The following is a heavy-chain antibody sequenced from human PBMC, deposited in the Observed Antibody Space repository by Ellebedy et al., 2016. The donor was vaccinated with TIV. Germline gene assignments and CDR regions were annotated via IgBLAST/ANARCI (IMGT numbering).Heavy chain of an antibody. Sequence: GGSLRLSCAASGFTFSNYAMSWVRRSPGKGLDWVSLISGSGEYTYYADSVKGRFTMSRDNSKNTVYLQMTSLRPDDTAVYYCVRPGVGMQLWNHFDYWGQGTLVSVSS. CDR2: ISGSGEYT. CDR3: VRPGVGMQLWNHFDY. J-gene: IGHJ4*02. V-gene: IGHV3-23*01. D-gene: IGHD2-21*01. CDR1: GFTFSNYA.